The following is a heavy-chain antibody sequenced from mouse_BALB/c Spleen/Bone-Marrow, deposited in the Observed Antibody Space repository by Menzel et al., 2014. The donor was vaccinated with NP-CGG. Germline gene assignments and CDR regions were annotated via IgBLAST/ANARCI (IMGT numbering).Heavy chain of an antibody. CDR3: TRGGNWDDFDS. CDR1: GFTFSSFG. J-gene: IGHJ2*02. CDR2: ISSGSSTI. D-gene: IGHD4-1*01. Sequence: VQLQQSGGGLVQPGGSRKLSCAASGFTFSSFGMHWVRQAPEKGLEWVAYISSGSSTIFYADTVKGRFTVSRGNPKNTLFLQMTSLRSEDTAMYFCTRGGNWDDFDSWGQGTSLTVSS. V-gene: IGHV5-17*02.